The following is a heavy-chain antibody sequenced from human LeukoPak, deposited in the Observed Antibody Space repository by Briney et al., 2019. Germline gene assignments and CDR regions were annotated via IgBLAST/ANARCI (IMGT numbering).Heavy chain of an antibody. CDR3: AREVVGATSYYYYYYMDV. CDR2: IYTSGST. D-gene: IGHD1-26*01. Sequence: PSETLSLTCTVCGGSIRSYYWSWIRQPAGKGLEWIGRIYTSGSTNYNPSLKSRVTMSVDTSKNQFSLKLSSVTAADTAVYYCAREVVGATSYYYYYYMDVWGKGTTVTVSS. V-gene: IGHV4-4*07. J-gene: IGHJ6*03. CDR1: GGSIRSYY.